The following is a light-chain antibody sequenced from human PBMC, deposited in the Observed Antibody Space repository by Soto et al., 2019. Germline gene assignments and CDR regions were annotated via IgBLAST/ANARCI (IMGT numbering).Light chain of an antibody. CDR2: ANS. Sequence: VLTQPPSVSGAPGQRVTISCTGSSSNIGAGYDVHWYQQLPGTAPKLLIYANSNRASGVPDRFSGSKSGTSASLAITGLQAEDEADYHCQSYDSSLSGVFGGGTKLTVL. V-gene: IGLV1-40*01. J-gene: IGLJ2*01. CDR3: QSYDSSLSGV. CDR1: SSNIGAGYD.